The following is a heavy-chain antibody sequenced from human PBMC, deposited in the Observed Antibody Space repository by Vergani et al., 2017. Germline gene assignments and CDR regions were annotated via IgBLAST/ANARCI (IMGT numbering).Heavy chain of an antibody. CDR3: ARYSFVRDIVVVPAAPWFDP. Sequence: QVQLVESGGGVVQPGRSLRLSCAASGFTLSSYGMHWVRQAPGKGLEWVAVIWYDGSDTYYADSVKGRFTISRDNSKNTLYLQMNSLRAEDTAVYYCARYSFVRDIVVVPAAPWFDPWGQGTLVTVSS. CDR2: IWYDGSDT. V-gene: IGHV3-33*01. J-gene: IGHJ5*02. CDR1: GFTLSSYG. D-gene: IGHD2-2*01.